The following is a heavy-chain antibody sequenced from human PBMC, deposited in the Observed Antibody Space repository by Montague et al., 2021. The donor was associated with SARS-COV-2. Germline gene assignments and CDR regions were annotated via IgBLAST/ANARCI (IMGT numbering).Heavy chain of an antibody. V-gene: IGHV2-70*01. J-gene: IGHJ3*02. CDR3: ARIWGATRGDAFDI. CDR2: IDWDDDK. CDR1: GFSLSTSGMC. D-gene: IGHD1-26*01. Sequence: PALVKPTQTPTLTCTFSGFSLSTSGMCVSWIRQPPGKALEWLALIDWDDDKYYSTSLKTRLTISKDTSKNQVVLTMTNTDPVDTATYYCARIWGATRGDAFDIWGQGTMVTVSS.